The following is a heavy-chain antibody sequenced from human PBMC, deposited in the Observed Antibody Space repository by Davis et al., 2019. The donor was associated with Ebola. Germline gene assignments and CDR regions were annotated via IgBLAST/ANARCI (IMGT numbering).Heavy chain of an antibody. CDR3: ARGLFDFGVVIHSNWFDP. CDR1: GGSISSSSYY. Sequence: SETLSLTCTVSGGSISSSSYYWGWIRQPPGKGLEWIGSIYYSGSTNYNPSLKSRVTISVDTSKNQFSLKLSSVTAADTAVYYCARGLFDFGVVIHSNWFDPWGQGTLVTVSS. J-gene: IGHJ5*02. V-gene: IGHV4-39*07. D-gene: IGHD3-3*01. CDR2: IYYSGST.